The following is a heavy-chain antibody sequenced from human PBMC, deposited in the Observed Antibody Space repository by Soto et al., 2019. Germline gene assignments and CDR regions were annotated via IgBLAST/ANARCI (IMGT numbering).Heavy chain of an antibody. V-gene: IGHV3-48*01. CDR2: IGLSSNTV. Sequence: GGSLRLSCAASGFTFSTFTMNWVRRAPEKGLEWVSYIGLSSNTVAYADSVKGRFTISRDNGKNSLYLQMNSLRVDDTAVYYCVRDKDYGFDIWGQGTMVIVSS. D-gene: IGHD4-17*01. CDR3: VRDKDYGFDI. J-gene: IGHJ3*02. CDR1: GFTFSTFT.